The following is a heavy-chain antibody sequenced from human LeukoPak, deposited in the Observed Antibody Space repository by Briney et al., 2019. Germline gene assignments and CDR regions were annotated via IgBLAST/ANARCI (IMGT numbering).Heavy chain of an antibody. CDR2: ISTGSSYI. D-gene: IGHD3-10*01. V-gene: IGHV3-21*01. Sequence: GGSLRLSCAASGFTFSSYSMNWVRQAPGKGLEWVSSISTGSSYIYYADSVKGRFTISRDNAKNSLYLQMNSLRAEDTAVYYCARDHYGLTSYPNPWGQGTLVTVSS. CDR1: GFTFSSYS. J-gene: IGHJ5*02. CDR3: ARDHYGLTSYPNP.